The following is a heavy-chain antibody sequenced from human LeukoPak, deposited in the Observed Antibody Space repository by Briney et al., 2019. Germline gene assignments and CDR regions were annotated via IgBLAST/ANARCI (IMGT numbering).Heavy chain of an antibody. J-gene: IGHJ4*02. CDR1: GYTFTSNY. CDR2: INPSGGST. V-gene: IGHV1-46*01. CDR3: AGGDDILTGPDY. Sequence: ASVKVSCKAFGYTFTSNYMHWVRQAPGQGLEWMGIINPSGGSTSYAQKFQGRVTMTRDTSTSAVYMELSSLRSEDTAVYYCAGGDDILTGPDYWGQGTLVTVSS. D-gene: IGHD3-9*01.